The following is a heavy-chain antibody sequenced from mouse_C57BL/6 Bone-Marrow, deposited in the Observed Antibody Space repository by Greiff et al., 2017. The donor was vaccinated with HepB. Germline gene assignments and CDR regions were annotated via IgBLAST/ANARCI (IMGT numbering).Heavy chain of an antibody. D-gene: IGHD1-2*01. CDR3: ARERWLQTKDYAMDY. CDR1: GYSITSGYY. CDR2: ISYDGSN. Sequence: EVQRVESGPGLVKPSQSLSLTCSVTGYSITSGYYWNWIRQFPGNKLEWMGYISYDGSNNYNPSLKNRISITRDTSKNQFLLKLNSVTTEDTATYYCARERWLQTKDYAMDYWGQGTSVTVSS. V-gene: IGHV3-6*01. J-gene: IGHJ4*01.